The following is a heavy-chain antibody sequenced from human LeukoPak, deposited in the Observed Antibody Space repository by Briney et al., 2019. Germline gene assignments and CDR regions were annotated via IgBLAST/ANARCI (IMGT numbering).Heavy chain of an antibody. V-gene: IGHV5-51*01. J-gene: IGHJ6*03. D-gene: IGHD6-13*01. CDR3: ARHVAAAAYYYYYMDV. CDR1: GYSFTSYW. Sequence: GESLKISCKGSGYSFTSYWIGWVRQMPGKGLEWVGIIYPGDSDTRYSPSFQGQVTISADESISTAYLQWSSLKASDTAMYYCARHVAAAAYYYYYMDVWGKGTTVTVSS. CDR2: IYPGDSDT.